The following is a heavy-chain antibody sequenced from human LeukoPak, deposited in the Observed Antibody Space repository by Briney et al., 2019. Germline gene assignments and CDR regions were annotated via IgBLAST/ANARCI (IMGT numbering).Heavy chain of an antibody. J-gene: IGHJ4*02. Sequence: ASVKVSCKASGYTFTSYGISWVRQAPGQGLEWMGWISAYNGNTNYAQKLQGRVTMTTDTSTSTAYMELRSLRSDDTAVYYCARVSGYCSSTSCYSADHWGQGTLVTVSS. CDR2: ISAYNGNT. CDR3: ARVSGYCSSTSCYSADH. CDR1: GYTFTSYG. D-gene: IGHD2-2*01. V-gene: IGHV1-18*01.